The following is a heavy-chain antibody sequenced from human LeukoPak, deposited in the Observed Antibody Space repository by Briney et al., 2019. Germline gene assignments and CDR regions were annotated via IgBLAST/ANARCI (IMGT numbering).Heavy chain of an antibody. CDR1: GFTFSSYA. J-gene: IGHJ4*02. CDR2: ISGSGGST. D-gene: IGHD4-17*01. Sequence: AGGSLRLSCAASGFTFSSYAMSWVRQAPGKGLEWVSAISGSGGSTYYADSVKGRFTISRDNSKNTLYLQMNSLRAEDTAVYYCAKDGYYGDYLFDYWGQGTLATVSS. V-gene: IGHV3-23*01. CDR3: AKDGYYGDYLFDY.